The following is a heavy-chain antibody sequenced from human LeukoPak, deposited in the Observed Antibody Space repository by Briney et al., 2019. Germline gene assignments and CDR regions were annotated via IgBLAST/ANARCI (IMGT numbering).Heavy chain of an antibody. J-gene: IGHJ3*02. D-gene: IGHD3-16*01. CDR3: VRDTFSPHAFDI. CDR2: ISTSRSYI. Sequence: GGSLRLSCAASGFTFSSYSMNWVRQAPGKGLEWVSSISTSRSYIYSADSVKGRFTISRDNSKNSLYLQMNSLRAEDTAVYYCVRDTFSPHAFDIWGQGTMVTVSS. V-gene: IGHV3-21*01. CDR1: GFTFSSYS.